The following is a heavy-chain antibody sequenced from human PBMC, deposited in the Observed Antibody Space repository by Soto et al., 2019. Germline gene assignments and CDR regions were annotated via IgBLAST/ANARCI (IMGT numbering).Heavy chain of an antibody. CDR3: ARFPLLRFLEWFFFDGMDV. Sequence: ASVKVSCKASGYTFTSYYMHWVRQAPGQRLEWMGWINAGNGNTKYSQKFQGRVTITRDTSASTAYMELSSLRSEDTAVYYCARFPLLRFLEWFFFDGMDVWGQGTTVTVSS. J-gene: IGHJ6*02. V-gene: IGHV1-3*01. CDR1: GYTFTSYY. CDR2: INAGNGNT. D-gene: IGHD3-3*01.